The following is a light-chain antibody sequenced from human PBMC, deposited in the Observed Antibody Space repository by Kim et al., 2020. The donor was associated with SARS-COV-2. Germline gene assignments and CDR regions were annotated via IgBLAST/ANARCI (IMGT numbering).Light chain of an antibody. J-gene: IGKJ1*01. CDR1: QSVSSNY. CDR2: GAS. CDR3: QQYGSSPQT. V-gene: IGKV3-20*01. Sequence: SPGEGATLSCRASQSVSSNYLAWYQQKPGQAPRLLIYGASSRATGIPDRFSGSGSGTDFTLTISRLEPEDFAVYYCQQYGSSPQTFGQGTKVDIK.